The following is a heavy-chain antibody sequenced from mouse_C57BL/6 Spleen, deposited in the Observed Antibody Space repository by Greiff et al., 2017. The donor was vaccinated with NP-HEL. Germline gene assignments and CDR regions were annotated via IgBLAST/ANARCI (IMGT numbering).Heavy chain of an antibody. CDR2: INPNNGGT. CDR3: ARGIYSAAY. Sequence: EVKLMESGPELVKPGASVKMSCKASGYTFTDYNMHWVKQSHGKSLEWIGYINPNNGGTSYNQKFKGKATLTVNKSSSTAYMELRSLTSEDSAVYYCARGIYSAAYWGQGPLVTVSA. J-gene: IGHJ3*01. CDR1: GYTFTDYN. D-gene: IGHD2-1*01. V-gene: IGHV1-22*01.